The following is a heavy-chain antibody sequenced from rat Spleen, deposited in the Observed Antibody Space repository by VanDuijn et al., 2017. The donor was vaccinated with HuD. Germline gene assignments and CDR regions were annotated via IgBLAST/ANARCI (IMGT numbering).Heavy chain of an antibody. D-gene: IGHD1-4*01. CDR2: ITNNGGDI. J-gene: IGHJ3*01. CDR3: TAEATRVSPFAY. CDR1: GFTFNNYW. Sequence: EVQLVESGGGLVQPGRSLKLSCVASGFTFNNYWMTWIRQAPGKGLEWVASITNNGGDIYYPDSVRGRFTVSRDNAQNTLYLQMNSLRSEDTATYYCTAEATRVSPFAYWGQGTLVTVSS. V-gene: IGHV5-31*01.